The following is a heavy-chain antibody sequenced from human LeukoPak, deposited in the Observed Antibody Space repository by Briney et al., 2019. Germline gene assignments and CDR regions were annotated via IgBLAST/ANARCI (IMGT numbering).Heavy chain of an antibody. Sequence: ASVKVSCKASGYTFTSYGISWVRQAPGQGLEWMGWISAYSGNTNYAQKLQGRVTMTTDTSTSTAYMELRSLRSDDTAVYYCARLWFGELSVGDYFDYWGQGTLVTVSS. D-gene: IGHD3-10*01. CDR3: ARLWFGELSVGDYFDY. CDR2: ISAYSGNT. CDR1: GYTFTSYG. J-gene: IGHJ4*02. V-gene: IGHV1-18*01.